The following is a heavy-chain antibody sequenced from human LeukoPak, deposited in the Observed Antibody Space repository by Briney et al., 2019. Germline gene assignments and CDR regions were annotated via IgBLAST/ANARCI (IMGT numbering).Heavy chain of an antibody. V-gene: IGHV3-30*18. CDR3: AKLLGWELDY. CDR2: ISYDGSNK. D-gene: IGHD1-26*01. J-gene: IGHJ4*02. CDR1: GFTFSSYG. Sequence: PGRSLRLSCAASGFTFSSYGMHWVRQAPGKGLEWVAVISYDGSNKYYADSVKGRFTISRDNSKNTLYLQMNSLRAEDTAVYYCAKLLGWELDYWGQGTLVTVSS.